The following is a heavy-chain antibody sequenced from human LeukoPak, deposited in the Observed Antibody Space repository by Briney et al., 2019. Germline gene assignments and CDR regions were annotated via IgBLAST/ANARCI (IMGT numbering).Heavy chain of an antibody. CDR1: GGSISSSSYY. V-gene: IGHV4-39*02. D-gene: IGHD4-17*01. Sequence: SETLSLTCTVSGGSISSSSYYWGWIRQPPGQGLEWIGSIYYSGSTYYNPSLKSRVTISVDTSKNRFSLKLSSVTAADTAVYYCARDSYGDTSLDYWGQGTLVTVSS. J-gene: IGHJ4*02. CDR3: ARDSYGDTSLDY. CDR2: IYYSGST.